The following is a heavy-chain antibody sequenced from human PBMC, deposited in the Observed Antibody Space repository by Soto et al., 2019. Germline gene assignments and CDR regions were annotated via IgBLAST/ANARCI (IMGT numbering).Heavy chain of an antibody. J-gene: IGHJ6*02. D-gene: IGHD3-3*01. CDR3: ARARSEGYDFWSGYPSPYYGMDV. CDR1: GYTFTGCY. CDR2: INPNSGGT. Sequence: ASVKVSCKASGYTFTGCYMHWVRQAPGQGLEWMGWINPNSGGTNYAQKFQGWVTMTRDTSISTAYMELSRLRSDDTAVYYCARARSEGYDFWSGYPSPYYGMDVWGQGTTVTVSS. V-gene: IGHV1-2*04.